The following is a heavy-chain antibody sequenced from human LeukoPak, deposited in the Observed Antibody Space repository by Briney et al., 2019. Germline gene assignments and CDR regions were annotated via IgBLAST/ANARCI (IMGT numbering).Heavy chain of an antibody. CDR2: IYYSGST. CDR3: ARHRSSSSPFFLYYGMDV. J-gene: IGHJ6*02. CDR1: GGSVSSSNYY. D-gene: IGHD6-6*01. V-gene: IGHV4-61*01. Sequence: ETLSLTCTVSGGSVSSSNYYWSWIRQPPGKGLEWVGYIYYSGSTNDNPSLKSRVTISVDTSKNQFSLKLSSVTAADTAVYYCARHRSSSSPFFLYYGMDVWGQGTTVTVSS.